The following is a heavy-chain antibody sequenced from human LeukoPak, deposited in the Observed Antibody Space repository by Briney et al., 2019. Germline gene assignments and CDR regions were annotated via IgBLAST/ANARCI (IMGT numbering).Heavy chain of an antibody. CDR1: AFTFSNYA. CDR3: AKSMGELSPDDAFDI. Sequence: PGGSLRLSCAASAFTFSNYAMTWVRQGPGKGLEWGSGVSGSGVSTYYADSVKGRFTISRDNSKNTLYLQMNSLRAEDTAVYYCAKSMGELSPDDAFDIWGQGTMVTVSS. CDR2: VSGSGVST. V-gene: IGHV3-23*01. D-gene: IGHD3-16*01. J-gene: IGHJ3*02.